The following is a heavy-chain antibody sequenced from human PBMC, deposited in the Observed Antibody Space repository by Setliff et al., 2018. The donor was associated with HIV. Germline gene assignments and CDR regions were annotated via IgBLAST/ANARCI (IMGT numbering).Heavy chain of an antibody. CDR1: GGTFSSYS. Sequence: SVKVSCKASGGTFSSYSISWVRQAPGQGLEWMGRIIPIFGTANYAQKFQGRVTITADESTSTAYMELSSLRSEDTAVYYCALPVLGGWYVYYFDSWGQGTLVTVSS. D-gene: IGHD6-19*01. CDR2: IIPIFGTA. CDR3: ALPVLGGWYVYYFDS. V-gene: IGHV1-69*13. J-gene: IGHJ4*02.